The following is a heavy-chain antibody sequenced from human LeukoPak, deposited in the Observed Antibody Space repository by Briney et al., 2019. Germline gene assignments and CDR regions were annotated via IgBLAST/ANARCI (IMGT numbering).Heavy chain of an antibody. J-gene: IGHJ5*02. V-gene: IGHV4-61*01. CDR1: GGSVSSGSYY. D-gene: IGHD2-2*01. CDR3: ARGSTSLGGFDP. CDR2: IYYSGST. Sequence: SETLSLTCTVSGGSVSSGSYYWSWIRQPPGKGLEWIGYIYYSGSTNYNPSLKSRVTISVDTSKNQFSLRLSSVTAADTAVYYCARGSTSLGGFDPWGQGTLVTVSS.